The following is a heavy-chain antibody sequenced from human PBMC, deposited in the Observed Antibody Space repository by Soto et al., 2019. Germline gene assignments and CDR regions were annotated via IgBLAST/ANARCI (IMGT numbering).Heavy chain of an antibody. CDR2: MNPNSGNT. D-gene: IGHD2-15*01. CDR1: GYTFTSYD. CDR3: ARLNRRYCSGDSCYEDY. V-gene: IGHV1-8*01. J-gene: IGHJ4*02. Sequence: QVQLVQSGAEVKKPGASVKVSCKASGYTFTSYDINWVRQATGQGLECMGWMNPNSGNTGYAQKFQGRVTMTRNTSISTAYMELSSLRSEDTAVYYCARLNRRYCSGDSCYEDYWGQGTLVTVSS.